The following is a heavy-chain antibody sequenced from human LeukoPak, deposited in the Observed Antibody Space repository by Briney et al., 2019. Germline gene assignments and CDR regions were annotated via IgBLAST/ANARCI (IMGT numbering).Heavy chain of an antibody. J-gene: IGHJ6*02. CDR1: VGSISSYY. Sequence: SEALSLTCTVSVGSISSYYWSWIRQPPGKGVEWIGSIHYTGSANYNISLMSRVTISSDTSKSQSSLRLRSVAAAGTAVYYFASRVVRGYYGMDVWGQGTTVSVSS. D-gene: IGHD3-10*02. V-gene: IGHV4-59*01. CDR3: ASRVVRGYYGMDV. CDR2: IHYTGSA.